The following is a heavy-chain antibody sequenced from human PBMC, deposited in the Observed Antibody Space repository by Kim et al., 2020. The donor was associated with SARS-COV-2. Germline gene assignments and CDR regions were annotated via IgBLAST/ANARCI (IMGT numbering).Heavy chain of an antibody. Sequence: DPVKGRFTIAIDNAKNTLYLQMNSLRAEETAVYYCAKGMSGYSYGQAFDYWGQGTLVTVSS. V-gene: IGHV3-23*01. J-gene: IGHJ4*02. D-gene: IGHD5-18*01. CDR3: AKGMSGYSYGQAFDY.